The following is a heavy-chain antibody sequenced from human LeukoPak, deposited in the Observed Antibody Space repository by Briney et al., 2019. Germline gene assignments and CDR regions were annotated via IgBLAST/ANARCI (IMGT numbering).Heavy chain of an antibody. D-gene: IGHD4-17*01. J-gene: IGHJ4*02. CDR1: GGSISSYY. Sequence: PSETLSLTCTVSGGSISSYYWSWTRQPPGKGLEWIGYIYYSGSTNYNPSFKSRVTVSVDTSKNQFSLKLSSVTAADTAVYYCARVHGDYPYYFDYWGQGTLVTVSS. V-gene: IGHV4-59*01. CDR3: ARVHGDYPYYFDY. CDR2: IYYSGST.